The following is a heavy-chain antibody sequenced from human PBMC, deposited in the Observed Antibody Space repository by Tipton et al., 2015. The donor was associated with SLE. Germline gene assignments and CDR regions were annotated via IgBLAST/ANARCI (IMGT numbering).Heavy chain of an antibody. D-gene: IGHD6-13*01. Sequence: TLSLTCTVSGGSIRSHYWSWIRQPPGKGLEWIGYMYNSGSTNYNPSFKSRVTISVDTSKNQFSLKLSSVTAADTAVYYCARDGLTGYSSSWHLYYYYYGMDVWGQGTKVTVS. V-gene: IGHV4-59*11. J-gene: IGHJ6*02. CDR3: ARDGLTGYSSSWHLYYYYYGMDV. CDR2: MYNSGST. CDR1: GGSIRSHY.